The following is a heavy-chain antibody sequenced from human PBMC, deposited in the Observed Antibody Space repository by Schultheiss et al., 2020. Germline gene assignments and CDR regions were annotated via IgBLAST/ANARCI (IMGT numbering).Heavy chain of an antibody. CDR1: GFTFSSYW. V-gene: IGHV3-74*01. Sequence: GESLKISCAASGFTFSSYWMHWVRQAPGKGLVWVSRINSDGSSTSYADSVKGRFTISRDNAKNTLYLQMNSLRAEDTAVYYCARATGSYYDCWSGYYREGWFDPWGQGTLVTVSS. D-gene: IGHD3-3*01. CDR2: INSDGSST. J-gene: IGHJ5*02. CDR3: ARATGSYYDCWSGYYREGWFDP.